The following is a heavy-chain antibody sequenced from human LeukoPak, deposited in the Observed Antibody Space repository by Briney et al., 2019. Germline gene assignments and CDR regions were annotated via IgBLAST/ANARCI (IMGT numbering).Heavy chain of an antibody. V-gene: IGHV3-9*01. J-gene: IGHJ4*02. Sequence: GGSLRLSCAASGFTFDDYAMHWVRQAPGKGLEWVSGISWNSGSIGYADSVKGRFTISRGNAKNSLYLQMNSLRAEDTALYYCAKVGYYYDSSGFRYYFDYWGQGTLVTVSS. CDR1: GFTFDDYA. CDR2: ISWNSGSI. D-gene: IGHD3-22*01. CDR3: AKVGYYYDSSGFRYYFDY.